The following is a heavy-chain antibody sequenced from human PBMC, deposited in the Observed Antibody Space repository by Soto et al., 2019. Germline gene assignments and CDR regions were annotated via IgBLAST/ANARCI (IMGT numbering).Heavy chain of an antibody. V-gene: IGHV3-30*18. CDR3: AKSLFTIFGVAQGNYYYYGMDV. D-gene: IGHD3-3*01. CDR2: ISYDGSNK. CDR1: GFTFSSYG. J-gene: IGHJ6*02. Sequence: QVQLVESGGGVVQPGRSLRLSCAASGFTFSSYGMHWVRQAPGKGLEWVAVISYDGSNKYYVDSVKGRFTISRDNSKNTLYLQMNSLRAEDTAVYYCAKSLFTIFGVAQGNYYYYGMDVWGQGTTVTVSS.